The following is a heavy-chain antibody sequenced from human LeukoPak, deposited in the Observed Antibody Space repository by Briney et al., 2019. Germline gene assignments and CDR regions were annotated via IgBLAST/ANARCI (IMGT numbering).Heavy chain of an antibody. CDR1: GFTFSNYW. J-gene: IGHJ4*02. V-gene: IGHV3-7*01. CDR3: VRDGGVSGYDLLDY. Sequence: PGGSLRLSCAASGFTFSNYWMSWVRQAPGKGLEWVAHINQDGSEEHYMGSMKARFIISRDNAKNSLSLQMDSLRAEDTAVYYCVRDGGVSGYDLLDYWGQGTLVTVSS. CDR2: INQDGSEE. D-gene: IGHD5-12*01.